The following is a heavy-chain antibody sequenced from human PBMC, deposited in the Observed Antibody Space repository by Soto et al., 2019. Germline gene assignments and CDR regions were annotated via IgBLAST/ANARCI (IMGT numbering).Heavy chain of an antibody. Sequence: EVQLLESGGGLVQPGGSLRLSCAASGFTFSNYAMNWVRQAPGKGLEWVSTISGSGGSPYYADSVKGRFTISRDNSKNTLYLQMNSLRAGDSAIYYCAKEGTSGLYYFYYLGQGNLGTVS. CDR2: ISGSGGSP. V-gene: IGHV3-23*01. J-gene: IGHJ4*02. D-gene: IGHD6-19*01. CDR1: GFTFSNYA. CDR3: AKEGTSGLYYFYY.